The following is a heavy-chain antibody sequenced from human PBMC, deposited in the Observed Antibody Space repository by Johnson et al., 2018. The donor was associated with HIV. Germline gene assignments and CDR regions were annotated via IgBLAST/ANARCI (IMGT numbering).Heavy chain of an antibody. V-gene: IGHV3-74*02. CDR3: AIVVIRGDAFDL. J-gene: IGHJ3*01. CDR2: INYDGTNT. Sequence: EMQLVESGGGVVQPGRSLRLSCAASGFTFSSNYMSWVRQAPGKGLVWVSRINYDGTNTSYADFVKGRFTISRDNAKNTLFLQMNSLRAEDTAVYYCAIVVIRGDAFDLWGQGTTVTVSS. D-gene: IGHD3-22*01. CDR1: GFTFSSNY.